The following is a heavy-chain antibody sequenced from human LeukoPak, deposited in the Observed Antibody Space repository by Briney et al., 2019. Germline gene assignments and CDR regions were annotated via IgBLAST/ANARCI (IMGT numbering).Heavy chain of an antibody. CDR2: ISYDGSNK. V-gene: IGHV3-30*04. D-gene: IGHD2-2*01. J-gene: IGHJ3*02. CDR1: IFTFSSYA. Sequence: GGSLRLSCAASIFTFSSYAMHWVRQAPGKGLEWVAVISYDGSNKYSADSVKGRFTISRDNSKNTLYLQMNSLRAEDTAVYYCARDPVVPAAMMVVGAFDIWGQGTMVTVSS. CDR3: ARDPVVPAAMMVVGAFDI.